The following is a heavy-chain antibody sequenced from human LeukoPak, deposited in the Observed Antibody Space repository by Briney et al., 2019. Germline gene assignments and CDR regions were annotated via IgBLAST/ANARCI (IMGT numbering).Heavy chain of an antibody. V-gene: IGHV3-49*04. J-gene: IGHJ3*02. CDR2: IRSKAYGGTT. D-gene: IGHD1-26*01. Sequence: GGSLRLSCTASGFTFGDYAMSWVRQAPGKGLEWVGFIRSKAYGGTTEYAASVKGRFTISRDDSKSIAYLQMNSLKTEDTAVYYCTTGKVGATPGAFDIWGQGTMVTVSS. CDR1: GFTFGDYA. CDR3: TTGKVGATPGAFDI.